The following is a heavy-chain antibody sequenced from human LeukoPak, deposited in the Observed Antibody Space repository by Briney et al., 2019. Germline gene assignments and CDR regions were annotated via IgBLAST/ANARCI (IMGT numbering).Heavy chain of an antibody. CDR3: AKDFQYDSSGYVDY. CDR1: GFTFSSYG. J-gene: IGHJ4*02. V-gene: IGHV3-30*02. CDR2: IRYDGSNK. D-gene: IGHD3-22*01. Sequence: PGGSLRLSCAASGFTFSSYGMHWVRQAPGKGLEWVAFIRYDGSNKYYADSVKGRFTISRDNSKNTLYLQMNSLRAEDTAVYYCAKDFQYDSSGYVDYWGQGTLVTVSS.